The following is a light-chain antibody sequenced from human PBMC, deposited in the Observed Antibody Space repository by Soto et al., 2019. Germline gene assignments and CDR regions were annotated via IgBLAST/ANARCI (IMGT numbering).Light chain of an antibody. Sequence: QSALNQPASVSGSLGQSITISCTGTSSDVGGYNYVSWYQQHPGKAPKLMIYEVSNRPSGVSNRFSGSKSGNTASLTISGLQAEDEADYYCSSYTSSFTVVFGGGTKLTVL. J-gene: IGLJ2*01. CDR2: EVS. CDR1: SSDVGGYNY. V-gene: IGLV2-14*01. CDR3: SSYTSSFTVV.